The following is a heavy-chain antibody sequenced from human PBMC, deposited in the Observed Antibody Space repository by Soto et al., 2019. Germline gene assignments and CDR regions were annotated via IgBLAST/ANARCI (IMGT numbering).Heavy chain of an antibody. CDR3: ARGREDNVVALAKYYYNYMDV. D-gene: IGHD2-15*01. CDR2: INHSGST. Sequence: NPSGTLSLTCAVYGGSFSGYYWSWIRQPPGKGLEWIGEINHSGSTNYNPSLKSRVTISVETSKNQFSLKLTSVTAADTAVYYCARGREDNVVALAKYYYNYMDVWAKGTTVTVSS. J-gene: IGHJ6*03. V-gene: IGHV4-34*01. CDR1: GGSFSGYY.